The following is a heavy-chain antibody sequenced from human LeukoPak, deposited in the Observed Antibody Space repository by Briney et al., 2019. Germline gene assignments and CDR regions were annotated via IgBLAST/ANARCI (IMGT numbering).Heavy chain of an antibody. Sequence: PSETLSLTCTVSGGSISSGGYYWSWIRQHPGKGLEWIGYIYYSGSTYYNPSLKSRVTISVDTSKNQFSLKLSSVTAADTAVYYCARGLYYDILNRHDASDIWGQGTMVTVSS. CDR3: ARGLYYDILNRHDASDI. J-gene: IGHJ3*02. CDR1: GGSISSGGYY. V-gene: IGHV4-31*03. D-gene: IGHD3-9*01. CDR2: IYYSGST.